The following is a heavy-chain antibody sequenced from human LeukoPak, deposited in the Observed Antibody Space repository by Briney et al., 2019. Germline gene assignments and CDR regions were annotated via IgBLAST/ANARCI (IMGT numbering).Heavy chain of an antibody. Sequence: PSETLSLTCTVSGGSISSSSYYWGWIRQPPGKGLEWIGSIYYSGSTDYNPSLKSRVTISVDTSKNQFSLKLSSVTAADTAVYYCTPHYGMDVWGQGTTVTVSS. V-gene: IGHV4-39*01. J-gene: IGHJ6*02. CDR2: IYYSGST. CDR3: TPHYGMDV. CDR1: GGSISSSSYY.